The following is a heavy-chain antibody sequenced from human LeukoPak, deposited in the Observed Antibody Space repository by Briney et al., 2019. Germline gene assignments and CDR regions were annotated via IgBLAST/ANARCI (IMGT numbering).Heavy chain of an antibody. Sequence: SETLSLTCTVSNGSISSDTYFWSWIRQPAGTGLEWIGRMSSSGIITYSPSLKSRVTISIDTSRNQFSMNLNSVTAADTAVYYCAKGAGPPWFDPWGQGTLVTVS. V-gene: IGHV4-61*02. CDR3: AKGAGPPWFDP. J-gene: IGHJ5*02. CDR1: NGSISSDTYF. D-gene: IGHD6-19*01. CDR2: MSSSGII.